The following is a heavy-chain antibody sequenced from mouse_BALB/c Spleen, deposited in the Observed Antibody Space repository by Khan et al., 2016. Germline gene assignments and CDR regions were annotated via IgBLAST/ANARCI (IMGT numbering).Heavy chain of an antibody. D-gene: IGHD1-2*01. V-gene: IGHV3-2*02. CDR3: ARTARIKY. Sequence: EVQLQESGPGLVKPSQSLSLTCTVTGHSITSGYGWNWIRQFPGNKLEWMGYISYSGSTNYTPSLKSRPPITRDTSKNQFFLQLNSVTTEDTATYYCARTARIKYWGQGTTLTVCS. J-gene: IGHJ2*01. CDR2: ISYSGST. CDR1: GHSITSGYG.